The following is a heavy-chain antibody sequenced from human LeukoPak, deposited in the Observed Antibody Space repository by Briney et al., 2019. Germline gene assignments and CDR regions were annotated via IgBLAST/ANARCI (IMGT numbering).Heavy chain of an antibody. D-gene: IGHD2/OR15-2a*01. V-gene: IGHV4-34*01. CDR3: ARRKILFYYYYMDV. Sequence: SETLSITCAVYGGSFSGYYWSWIRQPPGKGLEWIGEINHSGSTNYNPSLKSRVTISVDTSKNQFSLKLSSVTAADTAVYYCARRKILFYYYYMDVWGKGTTVTISS. CDR1: GGSFSGYY. CDR2: INHSGST. J-gene: IGHJ6*03.